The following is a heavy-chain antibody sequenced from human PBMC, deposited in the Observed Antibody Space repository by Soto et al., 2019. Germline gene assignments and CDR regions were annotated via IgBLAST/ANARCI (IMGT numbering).Heavy chain of an antibody. D-gene: IGHD2-2*01. CDR3: ARERGLVVPASIPVVEYYYYGMDV. CDR1: GYTFTGYY. J-gene: IGHJ6*02. Sequence: ASVKVSCKASGYTFTGYYMHWVRQAPGQGLEWMGWINPNSGGTNYAQKFQGWVTMTRDTSISTAYLELSRLRSEDTAVYYCARERGLVVPASIPVVEYYYYGMDVWGQGTTVTV. CDR2: INPNSGGT. V-gene: IGHV1-2*04.